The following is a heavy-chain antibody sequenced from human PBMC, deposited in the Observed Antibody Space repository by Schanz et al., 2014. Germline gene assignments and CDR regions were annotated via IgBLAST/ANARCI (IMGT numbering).Heavy chain of an antibody. V-gene: IGHV3-23*04. CDR2: IYGGST. J-gene: IGHJ5*02. CDR3: AKDMNREATAPES. Sequence: EVQLVESGGGLVQPGGSLRLSCAASGFTFTTNAMSWVRQAPGKGLEWVSFIYGGSTYYTDSVKGRFTIPRDNSKNTLYLQMNSLRDEDTAVYYCAKDMNREATAPESWGQGTLVVVSS. CDR1: GFTFTTNA. D-gene: IGHD5-12*01.